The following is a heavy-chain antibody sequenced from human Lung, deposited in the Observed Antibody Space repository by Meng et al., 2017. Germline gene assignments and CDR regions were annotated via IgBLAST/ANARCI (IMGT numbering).Heavy chain of an antibody. CDR2: INRNGTKP. J-gene: IGHJ1*01. Sequence: VESGGGVVAAGVSRRLVCPASEFPFTDQWKHWVRQGPGKGLVWVSRINRNGTKPTYADSVKGRFTISRDNAKNTLYLQMNNLRAEDTAFYYCTNDRLNHWGQGALVTVSS. V-gene: IGHV3-74*01. CDR1: EFPFTDQW. D-gene: IGHD1-1*01. CDR3: TNDRLNH.